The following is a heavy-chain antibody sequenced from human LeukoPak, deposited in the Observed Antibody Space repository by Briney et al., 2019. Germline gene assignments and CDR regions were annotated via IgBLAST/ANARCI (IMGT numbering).Heavy chain of an antibody. J-gene: IGHJ4*02. CDR2: INTNTGNP. D-gene: IGHD1-26*01. CDR1: GYTFTGYY. V-gene: IGHV7-4-1*02. CDR3: ARGRHPGGWELRAQDY. Sequence: ASVKVSCKASGYTFTGYYMHWVRQAPGQGLEWMGWINTNTGNPTYAQGFTGRFVFSLDTSVSTAYLQISSLKAEDTAVYYCARGRHPGGWELRAQDYWGQGTLVTVSS.